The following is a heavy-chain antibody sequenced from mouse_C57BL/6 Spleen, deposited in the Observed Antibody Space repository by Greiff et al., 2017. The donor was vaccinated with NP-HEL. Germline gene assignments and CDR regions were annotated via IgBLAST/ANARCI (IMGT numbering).Heavy chain of an antibody. V-gene: IGHV1-26*01. CDR2: INPNNGGT. J-gene: IGHJ4*01. CDR3: ARGGYYGSLYAMDY. CDR1: GYTFTDYY. Sequence: EVQLQQSGPELVKPGASVKISCKASGYTFTDYYMNWVKQSHGKSLEWIGDINPNNGGTSYNQKFKGKATLTVDKSSSTAYMELRSLTSEDSAVYYCARGGYYGSLYAMDYWGQGTSVTVSS. D-gene: IGHD1-1*01.